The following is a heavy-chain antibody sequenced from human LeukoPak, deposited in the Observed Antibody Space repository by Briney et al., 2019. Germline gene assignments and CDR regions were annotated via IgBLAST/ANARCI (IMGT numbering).Heavy chain of an antibody. D-gene: IGHD3-22*01. Sequence: GGSQRLSCAASGFTFSDYYMSWIRQAPGKGLEWVSYISSSGSTIYYADSVKGRFTISRDNAKNSLYLQMNSLRAEDTAVYYCASLHADKYYYDSNVNWFDPWGQGTLVTVSS. V-gene: IGHV3-11*01. CDR2: ISSSGSTI. CDR3: ASLHADKYYYDSNVNWFDP. CDR1: GFTFSDYY. J-gene: IGHJ5*02.